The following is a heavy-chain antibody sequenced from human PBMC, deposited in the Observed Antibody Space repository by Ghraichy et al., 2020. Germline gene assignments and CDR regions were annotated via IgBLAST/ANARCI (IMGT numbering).Heavy chain of an antibody. CDR3: ARDPAFPGQNTAMVVYFDY. J-gene: IGHJ4*02. CDR2: ISSSSSYI. V-gene: IGHV3-21*06. CDR1: GFTFSSYS. D-gene: IGHD5-18*01. Sequence: GGSLRLSCAASGFTFSSYSMNWVRQAPGKGLEWVSSISSSSSYIYYADSVKGRFTISRDNAKNSLYLQMNSLRAEDTAVYYCARDPAFPGQNTAMVVYFDYWGQGTLVTVSS.